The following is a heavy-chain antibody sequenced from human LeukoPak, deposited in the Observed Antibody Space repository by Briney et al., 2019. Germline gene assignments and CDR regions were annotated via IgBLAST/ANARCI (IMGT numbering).Heavy chain of an antibody. CDR2: INHSGST. J-gene: IGHJ4*02. Sequence: SETLSLTCAVYGGSFSGYYWSWIRQPPGKGLEWIGEINHSGSTNYNPSLKSRVTISVDTSENQFSLKLSSVTAADTAVYYCARGVAPVSTWGQGTLVTVSS. V-gene: IGHV4-34*01. CDR3: ARGVAPVST. CDR1: GGSFSGYY.